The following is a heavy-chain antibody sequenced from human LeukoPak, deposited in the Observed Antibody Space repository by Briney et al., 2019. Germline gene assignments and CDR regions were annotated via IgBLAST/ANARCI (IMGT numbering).Heavy chain of an antibody. CDR3: AKHRFESGGYHSTD. J-gene: IGHJ4*02. V-gene: IGHV3-23*01. Sequence: GGSLRLSCAASGFTFSSYAMSWVRQAPGKGLARVSTISGGSGSTYCADSVKGRFTISRDNSKNTLYLQMNSLRDEDTAVYYCAKHRFESGGYHSTDWGQGTLVTVSS. D-gene: IGHD3-22*01. CDR1: GFTFSSYA. CDR2: ISGGSGST.